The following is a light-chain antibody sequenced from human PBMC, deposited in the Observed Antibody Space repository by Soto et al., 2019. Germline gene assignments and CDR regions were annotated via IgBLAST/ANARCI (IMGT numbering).Light chain of an antibody. Sequence: EIVLTQFPPTLSLSPGESATLSCRASQSVSSYFSWYQQKPGQAPRLVIYDASNRATGIPPRFSGSGSGTDFTLTISSLEPEDFAVYYCQQRINWPPMFTVGQGTKVDIK. CDR1: QSVSSY. CDR3: QQRINWPPMFT. V-gene: IGKV3-11*01. J-gene: IGKJ2*01. CDR2: DAS.